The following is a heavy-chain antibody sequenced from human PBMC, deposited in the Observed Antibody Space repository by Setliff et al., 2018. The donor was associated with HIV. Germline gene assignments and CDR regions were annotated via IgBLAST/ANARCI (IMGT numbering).Heavy chain of an antibody. V-gene: IGHV1-69*13. CDR3: ATVFYYNSESYALDY. Sequence: SVKVSCKASGGTFNNYAISWVRQAPGQGLEWVGGIIPLFGTTNYAQKFQGRVTITADESTNTAHMELNSLRSIDTAMYYCATVFYYNSESYALDYWGQGMLVTVSS. CDR1: GGTFNNYA. CDR2: IIPLFGTT. J-gene: IGHJ4*02. D-gene: IGHD3-10*01.